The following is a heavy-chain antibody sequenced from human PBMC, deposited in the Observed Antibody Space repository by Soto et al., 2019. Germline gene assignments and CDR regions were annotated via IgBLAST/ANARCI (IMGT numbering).Heavy chain of an antibody. V-gene: IGHV3-30-3*01. J-gene: IGHJ4*02. D-gene: IGHD2-15*01. Sequence: QVQLVESGGGVVQPGRSLRLSCAASGFTFSSYAMHWVCQAPGKGLEWVAVISYDGSNKYYADSVKGRFTISRDNSKNTLYLQMNSLRAEDTAVYDCARDREGYCSGGSCYSGGYWGQGTLVTVSS. CDR2: ISYDGSNK. CDR1: GFTFSSYA. CDR3: ARDREGYCSGGSCYSGGY.